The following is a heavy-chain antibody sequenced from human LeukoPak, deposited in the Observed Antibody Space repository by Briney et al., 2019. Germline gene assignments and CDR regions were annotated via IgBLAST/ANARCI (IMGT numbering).Heavy chain of an antibody. CDR3: ATCSGGSCYLDY. CDR1: GGTFSSYT. J-gene: IGHJ4*02. Sequence: SVKVSCKASGGTFSSYTISWVRQAPGQGLEWMGRIIPILGIANYAQKFQGRVTMTEDTSTDTAYMELSSLRSEDTAVYYCATCSGGSCYLDYWGQGTLVTVPS. V-gene: IGHV1-69*02. D-gene: IGHD2-15*01. CDR2: IIPILGIA.